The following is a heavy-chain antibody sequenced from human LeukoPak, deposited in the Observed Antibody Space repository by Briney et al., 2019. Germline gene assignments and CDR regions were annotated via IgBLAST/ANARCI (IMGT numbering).Heavy chain of an antibody. J-gene: IGHJ5*02. V-gene: IGHV1-18*04. CDR1: GYTFTGYY. Sequence: ASVKVSCKASGYTFTGYYMHWVRQAPGQGLEWMGWISAYNGNTNYAQKLQGRVTMTTDTSTSTAYMELRSLRSDDTAVYYCARDPIVGATTRVVSWFDPWGQGTLVTVSS. CDR2: ISAYNGNT. D-gene: IGHD1-26*01. CDR3: ARDPIVGATTRVVSWFDP.